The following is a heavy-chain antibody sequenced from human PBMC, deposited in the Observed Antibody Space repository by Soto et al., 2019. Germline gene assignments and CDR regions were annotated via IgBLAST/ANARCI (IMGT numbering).Heavy chain of an antibody. V-gene: IGHV1-69*02. CDR2: VNPILSLS. CDR1: GDTFSFYS. J-gene: IGHJ4*02. D-gene: IGHD3-10*01. CDR3: ASSYGSGYRALDY. Sequence: QVQLVQSGAEVKRPGSSVKVSCKASGDTFSFYSINWVRQAPGLGLEWMGRVNPILSLSNYAQRFQGRVTMTADKPTSTAYMDLGLLRSEETAFYYGASSYGSGYRALDYWGQGALVTVSS.